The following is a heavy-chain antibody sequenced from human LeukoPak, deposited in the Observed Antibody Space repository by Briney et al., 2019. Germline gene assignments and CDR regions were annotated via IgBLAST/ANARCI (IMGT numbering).Heavy chain of an antibody. D-gene: IGHD3-22*01. CDR2: IYYSGST. CDR1: GFTFSSHKMN. CDR3: ARRDADSSGYYYGGHFDY. V-gene: IGHV4-39*01. J-gene: IGHJ4*02. Sequence: GSLRLSCVASGFTFSSHKMNWVRQAPGKGLEWIGSIYYSGSTYYNPSLKSRVTISVDTSKNQFSLKLSSVTAADTAVYYCARRDADSSGYYYGGHFDYWGQGTLVTVSS.